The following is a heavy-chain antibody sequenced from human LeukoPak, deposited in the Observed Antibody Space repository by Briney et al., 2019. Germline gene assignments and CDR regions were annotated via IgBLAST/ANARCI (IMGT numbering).Heavy chain of an antibody. CDR2: ISGSGGST. Sequence: PGGSLRLSCAASGFTFSSYAMSWVRQAPGKGLEWFSAISGSGGSTYYADSVKGRFTISRDNSKNTLYLQMNSLRAEATAVYYFSKDGQSMHLTMLVVVTDYWGQGTLVTVSS. CDR3: SKDGQSMHLTMLVVVTDY. D-gene: IGHD3-22*01. CDR1: GFTFSSYA. V-gene: IGHV3-23*01. J-gene: IGHJ4*02.